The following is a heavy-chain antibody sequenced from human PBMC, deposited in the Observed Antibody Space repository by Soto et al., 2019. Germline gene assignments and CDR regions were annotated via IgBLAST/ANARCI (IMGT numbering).Heavy chain of an antibody. D-gene: IGHD3-3*01. J-gene: IGHJ6*02. CDR2: ISSSSSYI. Sequence: GSLRLSCAASGFTFSSYSMNWVRQAPGKGLEWVSSISSSSSYIYYADSVKGRFTISRDNAKNSLYLQMNSLRAEDTAVYYCARDRPITIFGVVPGYYGMDVWGQGTTVTVSS. CDR3: ARDRPITIFGVVPGYYGMDV. CDR1: GFTFSSYS. V-gene: IGHV3-21*01.